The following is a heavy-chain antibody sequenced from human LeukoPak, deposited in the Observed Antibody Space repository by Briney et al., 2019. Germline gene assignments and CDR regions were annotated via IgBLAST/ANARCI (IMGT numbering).Heavy chain of an antibody. Sequence: PSETLSLTCTVSGGSISSYYWSWIRQPPGKGLEWIGYIYYSGSTNYNPSLMSRVTISVDTSKNQFSLTLSSVTAADTAVYYCAGVLPKGEGVYFDYWGQGTQVTVSS. D-gene: IGHD3-10*01. CDR1: GGSISSYY. CDR2: IYYSGST. V-gene: IGHV4-59*01. CDR3: AGVLPKGEGVYFDY. J-gene: IGHJ4*02.